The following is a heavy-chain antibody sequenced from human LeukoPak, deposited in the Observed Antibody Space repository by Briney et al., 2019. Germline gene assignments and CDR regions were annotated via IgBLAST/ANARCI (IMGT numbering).Heavy chain of an antibody. CDR3: ARDRGVTASCFDP. D-gene: IGHD2-21*02. J-gene: IGHJ5*02. CDR2: IKQDGSEK. Sequence: PGGSLRLSCAASGFTFSSYWMSWVRQAPGKGLEWVANIKQDGSEKYYVDSVKGRFTISRDNAKNSLYLQMNSLRAEDTAVYYCARDRGVTASCFDPWGQGTLVTVSS. V-gene: IGHV3-7*03. CDR1: GFTFSSYW.